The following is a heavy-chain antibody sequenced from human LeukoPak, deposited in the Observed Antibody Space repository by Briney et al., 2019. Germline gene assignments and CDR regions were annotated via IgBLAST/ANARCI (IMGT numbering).Heavy chain of an antibody. D-gene: IGHD3-22*01. J-gene: IGHJ4*02. V-gene: IGHV1-2*02. CDR3: ARGNYYDSSGYLGY. CDR2: INPNSGGT. Sequence: ASVKVSCKASGYTFTGYYMHWVRQAPGQGLEWMGCINPNSGGTKYAQKFQGGVTLTRDTSISTAYMELSRLRSDDTAVYYCARGNYYDSSGYLGYWGQGTLVTVSS. CDR1: GYTFTGYY.